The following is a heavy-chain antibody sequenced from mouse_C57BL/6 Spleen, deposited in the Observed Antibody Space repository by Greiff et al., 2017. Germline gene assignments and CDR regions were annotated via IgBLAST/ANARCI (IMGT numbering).Heavy chain of an antibody. D-gene: IGHD2-5*01. Sequence: VQLQQSGAELVRPGASVKLSCKASGYTFTDYYINWVKQRPGQGLEWIARIYPGSGNTYYNEKFKGKATLTAEKSSSTAYMQLSSLTSEDSAVYFCAREYSNRFDYWGQGTTLTVSS. CDR1: GYTFTDYY. CDR2: IYPGSGNT. CDR3: AREYSNRFDY. J-gene: IGHJ2*01. V-gene: IGHV1-76*01.